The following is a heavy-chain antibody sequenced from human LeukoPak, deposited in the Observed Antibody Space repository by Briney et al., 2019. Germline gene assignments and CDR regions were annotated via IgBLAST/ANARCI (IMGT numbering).Heavy chain of an antibody. J-gene: IGHJ3*02. CDR1: GGTFSSYA. Sequence: ASVKVSCKASGGTFSSYAISWVRQAPGQGLEWMGRIIPILGIANYAQKFQGRVTITADKSTSTAYMELSSLRSEDTAVYYCARGATMVRGVIIGHAFDIWGQGTMVTVSS. D-gene: IGHD3-10*01. CDR2: IIPILGIA. CDR3: ARGATMVRGVIIGHAFDI. V-gene: IGHV1-69*04.